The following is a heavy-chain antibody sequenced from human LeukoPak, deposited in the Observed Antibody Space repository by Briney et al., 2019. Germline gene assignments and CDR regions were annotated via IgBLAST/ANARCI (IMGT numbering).Heavy chain of an antibody. CDR2: IIPIFGTA. D-gene: IGHD4-17*01. Sequence: SVKVSCKASGGTFSSYAISWVRQAPGQGLEWMGGIIPIFGTANYAQKFQGRVTITTDESTSTAYMELSSLRSEDTAVYYCARGGDYGDYTYYYYMDVWGKGTTVTVSS. CDR3: ARGGDYGDYTYYYYMDV. J-gene: IGHJ6*03. CDR1: GGTFSSYA. V-gene: IGHV1-69*05.